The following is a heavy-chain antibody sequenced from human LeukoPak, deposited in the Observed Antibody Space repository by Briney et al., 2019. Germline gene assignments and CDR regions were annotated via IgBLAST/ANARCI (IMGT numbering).Heavy chain of an antibody. CDR2: IYHSGST. CDR1: GYSISSGYY. V-gene: IGHV4-38-2*01. Sequence: SETLSLTCAVSGYSISSGYYWGWIRQPPGKGLEWIGSIYHSGSTYYNPSLESRVTISVDTSKNQFSLKLSSVTAADTAVYYCARLPLNYYDSSGYYLIDYWGQGTLVTVSS. J-gene: IGHJ4*02. D-gene: IGHD3-22*01. CDR3: ARLPLNYYDSSGYYLIDY.